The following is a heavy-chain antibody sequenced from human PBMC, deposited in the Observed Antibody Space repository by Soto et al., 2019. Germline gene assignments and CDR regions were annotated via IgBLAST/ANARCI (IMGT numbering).Heavy chain of an antibody. CDR3: ARAGFLRMTTTHIDY. D-gene: IGHD4-4*01. V-gene: IGHV3-30*04. CDR1: GFTFSSNA. CDR2: IAYDGSTK. Sequence: QVQVVESGGGVVQPGRSLRLSCAASGFTFSSNAMHWVRQVPGKGLEWVSIIAYDGSTKYYADSVKGRFTISRDNSRNTLYLQMDSLRVDDTAVYFCARAGFLRMTTTHIDYWGQGTRVTVSS. J-gene: IGHJ4*02.